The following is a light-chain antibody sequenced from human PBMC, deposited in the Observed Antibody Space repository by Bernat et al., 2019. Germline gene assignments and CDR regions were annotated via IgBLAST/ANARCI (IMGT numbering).Light chain of an antibody. Sequence: DIQMTQSPSSLSASVGDRVTITCQASQDISHYLNWYQQKPGKAPKLLIYDASNLETGVPSRFSGSGSGTDFTFTISSLQPEDIATYYCQQYKNFPLPFGGGTRVENK. CDR2: DAS. V-gene: IGKV1-33*01. CDR3: QQYKNFPLP. J-gene: IGKJ4*01. CDR1: QDISHY.